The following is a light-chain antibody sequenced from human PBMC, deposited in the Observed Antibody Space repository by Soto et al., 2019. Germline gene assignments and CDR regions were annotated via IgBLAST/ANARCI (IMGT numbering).Light chain of an antibody. CDR3: QQYADWPRT. CDR1: QAISSN. Sequence: EIVMTQSPATLSVSPGEGVTLSCRASQAISSNLAWYQQKPGQSPRLLIFGASARATGIPARFGGSGSGTEFTLTISSLQSEDFAIYYCQQYADWPRTFGLGTKVDIK. CDR2: GAS. V-gene: IGKV3-15*01. J-gene: IGKJ1*01.